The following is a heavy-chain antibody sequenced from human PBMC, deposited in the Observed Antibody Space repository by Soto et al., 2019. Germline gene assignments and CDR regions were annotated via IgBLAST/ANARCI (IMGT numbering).Heavy chain of an antibody. D-gene: IGHD3-10*01. Sequence: GGSLRLSCAASGFTFSSYAMSWVRQAPGKGLEWVSAISGSGGSTYYADSVKGRFTISRDNSKNTLYLQMNSLRAEDTAVYYCAKDLSYYGSGSYQDYWGQGTLVTVSS. CDR1: GFTFSSYA. J-gene: IGHJ4*02. V-gene: IGHV3-23*01. CDR2: ISGSGGST. CDR3: AKDLSYYGSGSYQDY.